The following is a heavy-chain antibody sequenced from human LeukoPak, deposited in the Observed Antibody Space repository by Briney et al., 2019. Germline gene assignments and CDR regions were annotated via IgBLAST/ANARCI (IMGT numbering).Heavy chain of an antibody. CDR1: GGSFSGYY. Sequence: SETLSLTCAVYGGSFSGYYWSWIRQPPGKGLEWIGEINHSGSTNYNPSLKSRVTISVDTSKNQFSLKLSSVTAADTAVYYCARGSVPALRFLEWLLFDYWGQGTLVTVSS. J-gene: IGHJ4*02. V-gene: IGHV4-34*01. D-gene: IGHD3-3*01. CDR2: INHSGST. CDR3: ARGSVPALRFLEWLLFDY.